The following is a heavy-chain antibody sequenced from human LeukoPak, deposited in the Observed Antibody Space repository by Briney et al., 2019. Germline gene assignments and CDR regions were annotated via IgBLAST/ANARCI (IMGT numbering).Heavy chain of an antibody. Sequence: GASVKVSCKASGGTFSSYAISWVRQAPGQGLEWMGGIIPIFGTANYAQKFQGRVTITADESTSTAYMELSSLRSEDTAVYYCARGQGLRFGETYRPIYYYYMDVWGKGTTVTVSS. CDR3: ARGQGLRFGETYRPIYYYYMDV. CDR1: GGTFSSYA. J-gene: IGHJ6*03. CDR2: IIPIFGTA. V-gene: IGHV1-69*13. D-gene: IGHD3-10*01.